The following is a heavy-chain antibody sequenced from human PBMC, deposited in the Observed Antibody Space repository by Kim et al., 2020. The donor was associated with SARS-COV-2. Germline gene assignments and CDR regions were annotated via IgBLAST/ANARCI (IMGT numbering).Heavy chain of an antibody. V-gene: IGHV3-21*01. CDR2: ISSSSSYI. Sequence: GGSLRLSCAASGFTFSSYSMNWVRQDPGKGLEWVSSISSSSSYIYYADSVKGRFTISRDNAKNSLYLQMNSLRAEDTAVYYCASFESTPVCDYWGQGTLVTVSS. CDR3: ASFESTPVCDY. D-gene: IGHD3-16*01. J-gene: IGHJ4*02. CDR1: GFTFSSYS.